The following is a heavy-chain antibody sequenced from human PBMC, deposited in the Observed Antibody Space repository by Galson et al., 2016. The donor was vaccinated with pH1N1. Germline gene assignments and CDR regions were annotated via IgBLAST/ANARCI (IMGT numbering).Heavy chain of an antibody. D-gene: IGHD3-22*01. J-gene: IGHJ2*01. Sequence: SVKVFCKASGGTFSSSGINWVRQAPGQGLEWMGGIIPIFGTSKYAQKFQGRVTITADESTTTAYMELSRLISEDTAVYYCAREDYYDTDLSDWYFDLWGRGTLVTVSS. CDR2: IIPIFGTS. CDR3: AREDYYDTDLSDWYFDL. V-gene: IGHV1-69*13. CDR1: GGTFSSSG.